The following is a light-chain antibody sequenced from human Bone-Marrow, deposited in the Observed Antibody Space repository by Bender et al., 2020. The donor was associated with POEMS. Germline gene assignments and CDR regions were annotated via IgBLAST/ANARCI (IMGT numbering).Light chain of an antibody. CDR1: GSDVGGYNY. CDR3: QSYDNSLGGWV. V-gene: IGLV2-14*01. Sequence: QSALTQPASVSGSPGQSITISCTGTGSDVGGYNYVSWYQQPPGKAPKLLIYDVTNRPSGVPDRFSGSKSGTSASLAITGLQAEDEGDYYCQSYDNSLGGWVFGGGTKLTVL. J-gene: IGLJ3*02. CDR2: DVT.